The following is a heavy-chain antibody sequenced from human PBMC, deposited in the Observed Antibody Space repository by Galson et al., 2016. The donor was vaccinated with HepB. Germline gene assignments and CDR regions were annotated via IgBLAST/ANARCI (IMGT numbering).Heavy chain of an antibody. CDR1: GYSFTGYY. J-gene: IGHJ4*02. D-gene: IGHD5-24*01. V-gene: IGHV1-2*04. CDR3: ARDRGMADSFPYFDV. Sequence: SVKVSCKASGYSFTGYYVHWVRQAPGQGLEWMGWNNPKSGNTNCAQKFQGWLTMTRDTSISTVYMELRRLRSDDTAVYFCARDRGMADSFPYFDVWGQGSLVTVSA. CDR2: NNPKSGNT.